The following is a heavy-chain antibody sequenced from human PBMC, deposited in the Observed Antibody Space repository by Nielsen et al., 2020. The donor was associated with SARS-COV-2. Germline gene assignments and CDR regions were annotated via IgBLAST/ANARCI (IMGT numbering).Heavy chain of an antibody. CDR1: GDIFSSYS. CDR2: IIPSLRIP. V-gene: IGHV1-69*02. D-gene: IGHD4-17*01. CDR3: ARTDDYGDSAPNY. J-gene: IGHJ4*02. Sequence: SVKVSCKAFGDIFSSYSSFNWVRQAPGQGLEWMGRIIPSLRIPNYAPKFQDRVTITADKSTSTVYMELSSLTSGDTAMYYCARTDDYGDSAPNYWGQGTLVTVSS.